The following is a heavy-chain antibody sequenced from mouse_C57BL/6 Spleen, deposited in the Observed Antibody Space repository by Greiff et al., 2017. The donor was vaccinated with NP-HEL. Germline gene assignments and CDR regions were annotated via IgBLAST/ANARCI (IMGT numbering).Heavy chain of an antibody. D-gene: IGHD1-1*01. CDR2: IDPETGGT. CDR1: GYTFTDYE. V-gene: IGHV1-15*01. CDR3: TSKGQNLLVYCDY. J-gene: IGHJ2*01. Sequence: VQRVESGAELLRPGASVTLSCTASGYTFTDYEMHWVKQTPVHGLAWIGAIDPETGGTAYNQKFNGKAILTAYKSSSTAYMELRSLTSEDSAVYYCTSKGQNLLVYCDYRGKGTTLTVA.